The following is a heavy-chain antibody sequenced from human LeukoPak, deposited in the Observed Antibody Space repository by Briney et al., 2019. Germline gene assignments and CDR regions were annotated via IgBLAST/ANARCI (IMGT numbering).Heavy chain of an antibody. Sequence: SGTLSLTCTVSGGSISSYYWSWIRQPAGKGLEWIGRIYTSGSTNYNPSLKSRVTMSVDTSKNQFSLKLSSVTAADTAVYYCARVLQIWGDDAFGIWGQGTMVTVSS. V-gene: IGHV4-4*07. CDR3: ARVLQIWGDDAFGI. CDR1: GGSISSYY. CDR2: IYTSGST. J-gene: IGHJ3*02. D-gene: IGHD5-18*01.